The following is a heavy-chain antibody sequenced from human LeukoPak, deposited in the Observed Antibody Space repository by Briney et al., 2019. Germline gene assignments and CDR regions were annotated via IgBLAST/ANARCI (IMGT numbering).Heavy chain of an antibody. Sequence: ASVKVSCKASGFTFTNYYMHWVRQAPGQGLEWMGLINPSGSNTNDAQKFRGRVTMTRDTSETTVYMELSSLRSEDTAVYYCAREESGGYFDYGGQGTLVTVSS. J-gene: IGHJ4*02. CDR3: AREESGGYFDY. CDR1: GFTFTNYY. V-gene: IGHV1-46*01. D-gene: IGHD2-8*02. CDR2: INPSGSNT.